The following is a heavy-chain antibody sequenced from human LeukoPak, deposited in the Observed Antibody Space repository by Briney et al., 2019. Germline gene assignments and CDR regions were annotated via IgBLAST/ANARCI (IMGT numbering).Heavy chain of an antibody. V-gene: IGHV1-8*01. D-gene: IGHD5-24*01. J-gene: IGHJ4*02. Sequence: GASVKVSCKASGYSFSIFGINWVRQATGQGLEWMGWMNPNSGNTGYAQKFQGRVTMTRNTSISTAYMELSSLRSEDTAVYYCARVFQDGYNLDYWGQGTLVTVSS. CDR1: GYSFSIFG. CDR3: ARVFQDGYNLDY. CDR2: MNPNSGNT.